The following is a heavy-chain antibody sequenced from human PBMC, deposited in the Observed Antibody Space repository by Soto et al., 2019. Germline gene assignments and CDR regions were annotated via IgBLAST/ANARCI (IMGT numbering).Heavy chain of an antibody. V-gene: IGHV1-69*02. Sequence: QVQLVQSGAEVKKPGSSVKVSCKASGGTFSSYTISWVRQAPGQGLEWMGRIIPILGIANYAQKFQGRVTITADKSTSTAYMELSSLRSEDTAVYYCASAPARSGYSSGWLGIAFDIWGQGTIVTVSS. CDR3: ASAPARSGYSSGWLGIAFDI. CDR1: GGTFSSYT. CDR2: IIPILGIA. J-gene: IGHJ3*02. D-gene: IGHD6-19*01.